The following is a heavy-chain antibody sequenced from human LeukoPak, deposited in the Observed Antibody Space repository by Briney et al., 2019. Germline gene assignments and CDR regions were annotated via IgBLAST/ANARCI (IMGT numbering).Heavy chain of an antibody. CDR2: ISSSSSYI. CDR1: GFTFSSYS. Sequence: GGSLRLSCAASGFTFSSYSMNWVRQAPGKGLEWVSSISSSSSYIYYADSVKGRFTISRDNSKNSLYLQMNSLRAEDTALYYCATGSGAATGYWGQGTLVTVSS. J-gene: IGHJ4*02. D-gene: IGHD3-10*01. CDR3: ATGSGAATGY. V-gene: IGHV3-21*04.